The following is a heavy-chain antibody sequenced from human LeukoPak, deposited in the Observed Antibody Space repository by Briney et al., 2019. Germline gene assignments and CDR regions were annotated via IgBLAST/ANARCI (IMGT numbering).Heavy chain of an antibody. V-gene: IGHV4-39*01. CDR2: IYYSGST. CDR1: GGSISSSSYY. Sequence: SETLSLTCTVSGGSISSSSYYWGWIRQPPGKGLEWIGSIYYSGSTYYNPSLKSRVTISVDTSKNQFSLKLSSVTAADTAVYYCARAMNSGADWFDPWGQGTLVTVSS. D-gene: IGHD4-17*01. CDR3: ARAMNSGADWFDP. J-gene: IGHJ5*02.